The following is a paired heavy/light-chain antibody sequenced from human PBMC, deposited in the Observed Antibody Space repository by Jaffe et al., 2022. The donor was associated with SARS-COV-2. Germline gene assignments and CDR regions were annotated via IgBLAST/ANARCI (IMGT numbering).Heavy chain of an antibody. Sequence: QVQLQESGPRLVKPSETLSLTCTVSGGSVSSGLYYWSWIRQPPGKGLESVGYIYNSGSSNYNPSFLTNYNPSLNSRVTISVDTSKNQFSLKLRSVAAADTAVYYCASGAVRSGGSSYIWGQGTMVTVSS. D-gene: IGHD2-15*01. CDR2: IYNSGSSNYNPSFLT. CDR1: GGSVSSGLYY. J-gene: IGHJ3*02. V-gene: IGHV4-61*01. CDR3: ASGAVRSGGSSYI.
Light chain of an antibody. J-gene: IGKJ2*01. V-gene: IGKV2-30*01. CDR3: MQGTRWPYT. CDR2: KVS. CDR1: QGLVYSDGNTY. Sequence: DVVMTQSPLSLPVTLGQPASISCRSSQGLVYSDGNTYLHWFQQRPGQSPRRLIYKVSNRDSGVPDRFSGSGSGTDFTLKISRVEAEDVGFYYCMQGTRWPYTFGQGTKLEIK.